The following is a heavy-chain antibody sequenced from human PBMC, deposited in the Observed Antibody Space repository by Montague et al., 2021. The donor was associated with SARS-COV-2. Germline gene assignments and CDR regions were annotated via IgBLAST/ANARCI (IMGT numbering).Heavy chain of an antibody. CDR2: VYLSGSY. V-gene: IGHV4-59*13. Sequence: SETLSLTCAVSGASISRDYCHWTRHSQGTGRGWVCFVYLSGSYNSKPSPTSRVPISIDTAKNQFSLNLRSVSAADSAVYYCVREREYCSPSTCGMFYFDSWGQGSPVTVSS. CDR3: VREREYCSPSTCGMFYFDS. D-gene: IGHD2-15*01. CDR1: GASISRDY. J-gene: IGHJ4*02.